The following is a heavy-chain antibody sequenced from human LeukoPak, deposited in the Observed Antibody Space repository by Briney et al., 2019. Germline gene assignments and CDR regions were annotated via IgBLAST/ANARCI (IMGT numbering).Heavy chain of an antibody. J-gene: IGHJ4*02. V-gene: IGHV3-9*01. CDR3: AKGNYCGGDCYVTYFDY. D-gene: IGHD2-21*02. CDR1: GFTFDDYA. Sequence: GRSLRLSCAASGFTFDDYAMHWVRQAPGKGLEWVSGISWNSGSIGYADSVKGRFTISRDNAKNSLYLQMNSLRAEDTALYYCAKGNYCGGDCYVTYFDYWGQGTLVTVSS. CDR2: ISWNSGSI.